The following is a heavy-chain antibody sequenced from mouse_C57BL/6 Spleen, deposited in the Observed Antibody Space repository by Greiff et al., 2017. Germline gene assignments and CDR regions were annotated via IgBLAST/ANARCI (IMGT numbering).Heavy chain of an antibody. Sequence: VQLKQSGAELVRPGASVKLSCTASGFNIKDDYMHWVKQRPEQGLEWIGWIDPENGDTEYASKFQGKATITADTSSNTAYLQRSSLTSEDTAVYYCTTSFYYDYDGFAYWGQGTLVTVSA. V-gene: IGHV14-4*01. D-gene: IGHD2-4*01. CDR3: TTSFYYDYDGFAY. J-gene: IGHJ3*01. CDR2: IDPENGDT. CDR1: GFNIKDDY.